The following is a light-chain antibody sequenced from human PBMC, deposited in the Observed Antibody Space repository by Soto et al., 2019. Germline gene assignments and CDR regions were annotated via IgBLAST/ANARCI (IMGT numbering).Light chain of an antibody. Sequence: LTQSACTLSLKPGESAALSCRASQSVRRNLDWYKQKPGQAPSLPIYGAFTRATGIPARFSGTVSGTEGTLTISSLQSEGVVLYYCQQYNDWPLTFGQGTRLEIK. V-gene: IGKV3-15*01. CDR2: GAF. CDR3: QQYNDWPLT. CDR1: QSVRRN. J-gene: IGKJ5*01.